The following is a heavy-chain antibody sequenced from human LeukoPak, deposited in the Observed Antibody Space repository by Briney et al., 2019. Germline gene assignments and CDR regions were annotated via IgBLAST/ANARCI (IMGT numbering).Heavy chain of an antibody. J-gene: IGHJ6*03. D-gene: IGHD6-19*01. CDR2: INPSGGST. Sequence: ASVKVSCKASGYTFTSYYMHWVRQAPGQGLEWMGIINPSGGSTSYAQKFQGRVTMTRDMSTSTVYMELSSLRSEDTAVYYCARSPRYSSGTYYYYMDVWGKGTTVTVSS. V-gene: IGHV1-46*01. CDR1: GYTFTSYY. CDR3: ARSPRYSSGTYYYYMDV.